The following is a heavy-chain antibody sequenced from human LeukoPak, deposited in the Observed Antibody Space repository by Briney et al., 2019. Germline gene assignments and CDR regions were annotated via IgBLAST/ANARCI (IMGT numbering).Heavy chain of an antibody. CDR3: AKGVEMATINAFDI. CDR2: NYPGDSDT. D-gene: IGHD5-24*01. Sequence: GGSLEISFKGSGYSFNSYWIGWVRQMPGKGLEWMLVNYPGDSDTRYSPSCQGQVTISAEKSISTAYLQWSRLKASDTAMYYCAKGVEMATINAFDIWGQGTMVTVSS. V-gene: IGHV5-51*01. J-gene: IGHJ3*02. CDR1: GYSFNSYW.